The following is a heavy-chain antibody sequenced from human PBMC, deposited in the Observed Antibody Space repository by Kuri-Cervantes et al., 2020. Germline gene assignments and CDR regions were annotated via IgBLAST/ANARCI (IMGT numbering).Heavy chain of an antibody. CDR1: GGSISSSSYY. D-gene: IGHD2-15*01. V-gene: IGHV3-30*02. Sequence: LSLTCAVSGGSISSSSYYWGWIRQPPGKGLEWVAFIRYDGSNKYYADSVKGRFTISRDNSKNTLYLQMNSLRAEDTAVYYCAKGGSEGSPPYYYYYMDVWGKGTTVTVSS. J-gene: IGHJ6*03. CDR3: AKGGSEGSPPYYYYYMDV. CDR2: IRYDGSNK.